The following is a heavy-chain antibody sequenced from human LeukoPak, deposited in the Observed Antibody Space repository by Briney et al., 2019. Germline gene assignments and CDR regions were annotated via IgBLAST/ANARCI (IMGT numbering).Heavy chain of an antibody. CDR1: GYTFTGYY. J-gene: IGHJ3*02. CDR2: INPSGGST. CDR3: ARDTYDSSGYGAFDI. V-gene: IGHV1-46*01. Sequence: ASVTVSCKASGYTFTGYYMHWVRQAPGQGLEWMGIINPSGGSTSYAQKFQGRVTMTRDMSTSTVYMELSSLRSEDTAVYYCARDTYDSSGYGAFDIWGQGTMVTVSS. D-gene: IGHD3-22*01.